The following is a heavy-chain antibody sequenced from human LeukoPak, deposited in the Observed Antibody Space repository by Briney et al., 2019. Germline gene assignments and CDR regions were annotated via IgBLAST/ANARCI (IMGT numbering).Heavy chain of an antibody. Sequence: SETLSLTCTVSGGSISSGGYYWSWIRQHPGKGLEWIGYIYYSGSTYYNPSLKSRVTISVDTSKNQFSLKLSSVTAADTAVYYCARNKYYDSSGYYYAPYYGMDVWGQGTTVTVSS. CDR3: ARNKYYDSSGYYYAPYYGMDV. J-gene: IGHJ6*02. D-gene: IGHD3-22*01. CDR1: GGSISSGGYY. CDR2: IYYSGST. V-gene: IGHV4-31*03.